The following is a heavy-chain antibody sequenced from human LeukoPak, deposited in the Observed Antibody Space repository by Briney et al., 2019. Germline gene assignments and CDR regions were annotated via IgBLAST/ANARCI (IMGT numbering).Heavy chain of an antibody. CDR3: ARVLVGALGAFDI. D-gene: IGHD1-26*01. CDR1: GFTFSSYA. J-gene: IGHJ3*02. CDR2: MSYDGSNK. V-gene: IGHV3-30*04. Sequence: GGSLRLSCAASGFTFSSYAMHWVRQAPGKGLEWVAVMSYDGSNKYYADSVKGRFTISRDNSKNTLYLQMNSLRAEDTAVYYCARVLVGALGAFDIWGQGTMVTVSS.